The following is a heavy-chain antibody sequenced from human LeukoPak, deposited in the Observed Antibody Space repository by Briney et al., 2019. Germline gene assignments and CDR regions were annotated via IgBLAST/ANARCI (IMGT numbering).Heavy chain of an antibody. J-gene: IGHJ4*02. CDR3: AKGPRGYSGYETDY. CDR2: ISGSGDST. V-gene: IGHV3-23*01. CDR1: GFTFRSYA. Sequence: GGSLRLSCAASGFTFRSYAMSWVRQAPGKGVEWVSVISGSGDSTYYADSVKGRFTISRDNSKNTLYLQMNSLRAEDTAVYYCAKGPRGYSGYETDYWGQGTLVTVSS. D-gene: IGHD5-12*01.